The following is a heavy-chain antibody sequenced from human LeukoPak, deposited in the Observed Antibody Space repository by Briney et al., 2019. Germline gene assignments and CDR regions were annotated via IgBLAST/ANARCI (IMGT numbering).Heavy chain of an antibody. CDR2: ISAYNGNT. V-gene: IGHV1-18*01. CDR1: GYTFTIYG. Sequence: ASVTVSFTASGYTFTIYGISWVRQAPGQGLEWMGWISAYNGNTNYAQKLQGRVTMTTDTSTSTAYMELRSLRSDDTAVYYCARYFSGWYFFDYWGQGTLVTVSS. J-gene: IGHJ4*02. CDR3: ARYFSGWYFFDY. D-gene: IGHD6-19*01.